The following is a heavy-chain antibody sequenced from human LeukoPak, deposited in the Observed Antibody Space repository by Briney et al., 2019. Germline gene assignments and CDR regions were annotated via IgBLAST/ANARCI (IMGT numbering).Heavy chain of an antibody. V-gene: IGHV3-30*18. CDR3: AKSSGPRGLFDY. CDR1: GFTFDDYA. J-gene: IGHJ4*02. CDR2: ISYDGSNK. Sequence: GGSLRLSCAASGFTFDDYAMHWVRQAPGKGLEWVAVISYDGSNKYYADSVKGRFTISRDNSKNTLYLQMNSLRAEDTAVYYCAKSSGPRGLFDYWGQGTLVTVSS.